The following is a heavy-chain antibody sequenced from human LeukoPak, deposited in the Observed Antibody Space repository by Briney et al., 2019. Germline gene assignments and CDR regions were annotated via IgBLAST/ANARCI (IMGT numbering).Heavy chain of an antibody. CDR2: INHSGST. D-gene: IGHD5-12*01. V-gene: IGHV4-34*01. CDR3: ARGRNRIFTGSGYYFDY. CDR1: GGSFSGYY. Sequence: NPSETLSLTCAVYGGSFSGYYWSWIRQPPGKGLEWIGEINHSGSTNYNPSLKSRVTISVDTSKNQFSLKLSSVTAADTAVYYCARGRNRIFTGSGYYFDYWGQGTLVTVSS. J-gene: IGHJ4*02.